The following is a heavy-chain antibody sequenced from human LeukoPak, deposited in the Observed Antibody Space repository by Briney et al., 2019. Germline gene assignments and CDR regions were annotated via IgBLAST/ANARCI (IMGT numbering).Heavy chain of an antibody. CDR1: GGSISSGNYY. Sequence: SQTLSLTCTVSGGSISSGNYYWSWIRQPAGKGLEWIGRIYTSGSTNYNPSLKSRVTISVDTSKNQFSLKLSSVTAADTAVYYCARDVGSSYYYDSSGWYAFDIWGQGTMVTVSS. CDR3: ARDVGSSYYYDSSGWYAFDI. J-gene: IGHJ3*02. CDR2: IYTSGST. V-gene: IGHV4-61*02. D-gene: IGHD3-22*01.